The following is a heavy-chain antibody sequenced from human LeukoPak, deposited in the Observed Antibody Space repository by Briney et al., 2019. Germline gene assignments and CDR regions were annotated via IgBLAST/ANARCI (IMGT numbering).Heavy chain of an antibody. V-gene: IGHV5-51*01. CDR1: GYGFTSYW. CDR3: ARLVTYSSSWNSYYYYYGMDV. D-gene: IGHD6-13*01. CDR2: IYPGDSDT. Sequence: GESLKISCKGSGYGFTSYWIGWVRQMPGKGLEWMGIIYPGDSDTRYSPSFQGQVTISADKSISTAYLQWSSLKASDTAMYYCARLVTYSSSWNSYYYYYGMDVWGKGTTVTVSS. J-gene: IGHJ6*04.